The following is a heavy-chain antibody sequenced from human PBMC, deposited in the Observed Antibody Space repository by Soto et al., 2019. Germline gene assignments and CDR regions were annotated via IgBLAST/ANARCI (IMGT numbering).Heavy chain of an antibody. Sequence: PLASVNVSCKASGYTFTSYYINGVRQATVQGLEWMGWMNPNSGNTGYAQKFQGRVTMTRNTSISTAYMELSSLRSEDTDVYYCARGLKRWLKLGQYFHLRGRGTLV. CDR3: ARGLKRWLKLGQYFHL. J-gene: IGHJ2*01. V-gene: IGHV1-8*01. D-gene: IGHD5-12*01. CDR2: MNPNSGNT. CDR1: GYTFTSYY.